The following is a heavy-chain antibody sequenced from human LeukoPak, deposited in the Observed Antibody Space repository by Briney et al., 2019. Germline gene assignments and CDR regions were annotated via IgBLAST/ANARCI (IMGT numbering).Heavy chain of an antibody. CDR2: IYYSGST. J-gene: IGHJ4*02. V-gene: IGHV4-59*01. CDR1: GGSISSYY. CDR3: ARDVDSSGYYWDY. D-gene: IGHD3-22*01. Sequence: SETLSLTCTVSGGSISSYYWSWIRQPPGKGLEWIGYIYYSGSTNYNPSLKSRVTISVDTSKNQFSLKLSSVTAADTAVYYCARDVDSSGYYWDYWGQGTLVTVSS.